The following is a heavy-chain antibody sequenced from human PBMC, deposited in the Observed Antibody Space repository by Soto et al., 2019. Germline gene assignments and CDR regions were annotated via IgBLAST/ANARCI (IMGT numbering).Heavy chain of an antibody. Sequence: QVQLQESGPGLVKPSGTLSLTCAVSGVSISSHDWWTWVRQPPAKGLEWIGESHQSGKTNYNSSLESRITISVDKSKNQFSLKLTSVTVADTAVYYCATRDSGRFYWGQGTLVTVSS. D-gene: IGHD6-13*01. J-gene: IGHJ4*02. CDR2: SHQSGKT. CDR3: ATRDSGRFY. CDR1: GVSISSHDW. V-gene: IGHV4-4*02.